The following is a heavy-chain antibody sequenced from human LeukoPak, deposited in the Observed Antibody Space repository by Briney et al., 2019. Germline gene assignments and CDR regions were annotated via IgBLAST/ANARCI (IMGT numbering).Heavy chain of an antibody. CDR3: ARGRYSSGWYGESDY. Sequence: ASVKVSCKASGYTFSDYSMHWVRQAPGQGLEWMGWISPKSGGTKFAQKFQGRVTMTRNTSISTAYMELSSLRSEDTAVYYCARGRYSSGWYGESDYWGQGTLVTVSS. CDR2: ISPKSGGT. J-gene: IGHJ4*02. CDR1: GYTFSDYS. V-gene: IGHV1-2*02. D-gene: IGHD6-19*01.